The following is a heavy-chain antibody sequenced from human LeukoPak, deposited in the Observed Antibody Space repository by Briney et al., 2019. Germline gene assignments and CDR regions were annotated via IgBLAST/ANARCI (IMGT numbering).Heavy chain of an antibody. J-gene: IGHJ4*02. CDR2: INPHSRRP. V-gene: IGHV1-2*02. CDR3: ARDLGSSWVRVDY. D-gene: IGHD6-13*01. CDR1: GDTFTGYY. Sequence: GSVTVSCRAAGDTFTGYYMHWVGQAPGEGGEGRGWINPHSRRPNYAQTFPGRVPLTRDPSISTASMELSRLRSDDTAVYYCARDLGSSWVRVDYWGQGTLVTVSS.